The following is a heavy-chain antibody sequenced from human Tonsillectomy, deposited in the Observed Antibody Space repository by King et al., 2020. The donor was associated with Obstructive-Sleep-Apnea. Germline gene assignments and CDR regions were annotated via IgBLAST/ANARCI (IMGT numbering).Heavy chain of an antibody. V-gene: IGHV3-74*01. CDR2: INSDGSST. CDR1: GFTFSSYW. D-gene: IGHD3-10*01. Sequence: VQLVESGGGLVQPGGSLRLSCAASGFTFSSYWMHWVRQAPGKGLVWVSRINSDGSSTSYADSVKGRFTISRDNAKNTLYLQMNSLRAEDTAVYYCARDIPGWVRGVIIPDVFDIWGQGKMVTVSS. CDR3: ARDIPGWVRGVIIPDVFDI. J-gene: IGHJ3*02.